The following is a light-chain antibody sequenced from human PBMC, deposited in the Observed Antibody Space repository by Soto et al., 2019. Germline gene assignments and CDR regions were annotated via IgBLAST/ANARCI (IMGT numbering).Light chain of an antibody. V-gene: IGKV1-27*01. CDR3: QKYNSDPRT. CDR1: QGIRNY. Sequence: IQLTQSPSFLSASVGDRFTITCRASQGIRNYLAWYQKKKGKVPKLLIYAASTLQSGVPSRVSGSGYGTDLTITISSMQTEDVETYYCQKYNSDPRTFGHGTKVDI. J-gene: IGKJ1*01. CDR2: AAS.